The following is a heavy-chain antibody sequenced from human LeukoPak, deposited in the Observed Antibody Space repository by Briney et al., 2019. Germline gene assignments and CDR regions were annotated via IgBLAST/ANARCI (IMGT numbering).Heavy chain of an antibody. CDR3: AKDESFGPPGVY. CDR1: GFTFSSYA. Sequence: GGSLRLFCAASGFTFSSYAMSWVRQAPGKGLEWVSAISGSGSSTYYADSVKGRFTISRDNSKNTLYLQVNSLRAEDTAVYYCAKDESFGPPGVYWGQGTLVTVSS. J-gene: IGHJ4*02. V-gene: IGHV3-23*01. CDR2: ISGSGSST. D-gene: IGHD3-3*01.